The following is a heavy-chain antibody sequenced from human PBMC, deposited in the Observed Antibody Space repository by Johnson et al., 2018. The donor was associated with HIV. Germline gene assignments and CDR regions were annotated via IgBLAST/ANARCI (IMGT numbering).Heavy chain of an antibody. CDR1: GFTFSSYD. CDR2: IGTAGDT. J-gene: IGHJ3*02. CDR3: ARDPTTQNPRLTGDFGAFDI. V-gene: IGHV3-13*01. Sequence: VQLVESGGGVVQPGRSLRLSCAASGFTFSSYDMYWVRQATGKGLEWVSAIGTAGDTYYPGSVKGRFTISRENAKNTLYLQMNSLRAEDAAVYYCARDPTTQNPRLTGDFGAFDIWGQGTMVTVSS. D-gene: IGHD7-27*01.